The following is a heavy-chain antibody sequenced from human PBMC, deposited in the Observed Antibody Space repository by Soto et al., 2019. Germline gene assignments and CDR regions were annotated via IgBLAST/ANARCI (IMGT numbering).Heavy chain of an antibody. CDR1: GGSISSGGYS. Sequence: PSETLSLTCAVSGGSISSGGYSWSWIRQPPGKGLEWIGYIYHSGSTYYNPSLKSRVTISVDRSKNQFSLKLSSVTAADTAVYYCARVWFGELSAGYYYYYGMDVWGQGTTVTVSS. CDR3: ARVWFGELSAGYYYYYGMDV. J-gene: IGHJ6*02. D-gene: IGHD3-10*01. CDR2: IYHSGST. V-gene: IGHV4-30-2*01.